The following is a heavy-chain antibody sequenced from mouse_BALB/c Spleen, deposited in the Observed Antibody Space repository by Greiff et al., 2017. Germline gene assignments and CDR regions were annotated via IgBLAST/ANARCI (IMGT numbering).Heavy chain of an antibody. CDR2: IWAGGST. Sequence: VHLVESGPGLVAPSQSLSITCTVSGFSLTSYGVHWVRQPPGKGLEWLGVIWAGGSTNYNSALMSRLSISKDNSKSQVFLKMNSLQTDDTAMYYCARDGNYVLYWYFDVWGAGTTVTVSS. D-gene: IGHD2-1*01. CDR1: GFSLTSYG. V-gene: IGHV2-9*02. CDR3: ARDGNYVLYWYFDV. J-gene: IGHJ1*01.